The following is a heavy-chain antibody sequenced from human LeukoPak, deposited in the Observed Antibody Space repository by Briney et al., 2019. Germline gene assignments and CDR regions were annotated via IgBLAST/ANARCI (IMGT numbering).Heavy chain of an antibody. Sequence: SETLSLTCTVSGYSISSGYYWGWIRQPPGKGLEWIGSIYHSGSTYYNPSLKSRVTISVDTSKNQFSLKLSSVTAADTAVYYCARAGEATDYYYYYMDVWGKGTTVTVSS. J-gene: IGHJ6*03. CDR2: IYHSGST. CDR1: GYSISSGYY. D-gene: IGHD1-26*01. V-gene: IGHV4-38-2*02. CDR3: ARAGEATDYYYYYMDV.